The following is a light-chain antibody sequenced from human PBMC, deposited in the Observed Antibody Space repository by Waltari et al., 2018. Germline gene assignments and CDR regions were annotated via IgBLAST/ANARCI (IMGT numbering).Light chain of an antibody. CDR3: SSYSTSSRLIL. J-gene: IGLJ2*01. Sequence: QSALSQPASVSGSPGQSITISCPGASSDVGGHDYVSWYQQHPGKAPKLITRDVINRPSGVSTRFSASKYSNTASLTISGLQAEDEADYYCSSYSTSSRLILFGEGTKVTVL. CDR2: DVI. CDR1: SSDVGGHDY. V-gene: IGLV2-14*03.